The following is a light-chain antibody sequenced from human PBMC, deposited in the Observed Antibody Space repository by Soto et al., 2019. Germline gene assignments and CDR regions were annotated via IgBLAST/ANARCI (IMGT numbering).Light chain of an antibody. CDR2: GTV. CDR1: TSHIGTGYD. J-gene: IGLJ1*01. CDR3: QSFDTSLSSYL. Sequence: SALAQPPPVSWGPGERGTLSCPGSTSHIGTGYDVHWYQQLPGTAPKLLIYGTVNRPSGVPDRFSGSKSGTSASLAITGLQAEDEADYYCQSFDTSLSSYLFGTGTKVTVL. V-gene: IGLV1-40*01.